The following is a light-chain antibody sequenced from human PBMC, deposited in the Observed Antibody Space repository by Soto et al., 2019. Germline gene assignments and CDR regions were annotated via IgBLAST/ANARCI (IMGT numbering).Light chain of an antibody. CDR2: LGS. J-gene: IGKJ2*01. CDR1: QSLLHSNGYNY. CDR3: MQGLQTFYT. V-gene: IGKV2-28*01. Sequence: DIVMTQSPLSLPVTPGEPASMSCRSSQSLLHSNGYNYLDWYLQKPGQSPQLLIYLGSNRASGVPDRLSGSGSGTDLTLKISRVEAEDGGVYYCMQGLQTFYTFGQGTKLEIK.